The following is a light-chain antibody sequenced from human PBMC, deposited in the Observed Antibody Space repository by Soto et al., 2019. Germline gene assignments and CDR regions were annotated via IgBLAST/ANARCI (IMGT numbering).Light chain of an antibody. CDR2: GNT. Sequence: QSVLTQPPSVSVAPGQRVTISCTGSSSNIGAGYDVQWYQQLPGTAPKLLIYGNTNRPSGVPDRFSASKSGTSASLAITGLQAEDEVDYYCQSYDRTLSGVVFGGGTKLTVL. CDR3: QSYDRTLSGVV. J-gene: IGLJ2*01. CDR1: SSNIGAGYD. V-gene: IGLV1-40*01.